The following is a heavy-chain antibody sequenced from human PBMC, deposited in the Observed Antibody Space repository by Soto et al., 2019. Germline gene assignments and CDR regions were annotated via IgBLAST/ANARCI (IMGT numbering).Heavy chain of an antibody. V-gene: IGHV5-10-1*01. CDR2: IDPSDSYT. CDR1: GYIFTSYW. CDR3: ATATVTNYYFDY. D-gene: IGHD4-17*01. Sequence: PGESLKISCKGSGYIFTSYWISCFLQMPGKGLEWMGRIDPSDSYTNYSPSFQGHVTISADKSISTAYLQWSSLKAPDTAMYYCATATVTNYYFDYWGQGTLVTVSS. J-gene: IGHJ4*02.